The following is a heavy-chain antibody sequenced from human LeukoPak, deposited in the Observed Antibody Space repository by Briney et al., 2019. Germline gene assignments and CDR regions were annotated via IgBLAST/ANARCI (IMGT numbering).Heavy chain of an antibody. J-gene: IGHJ3*02. CDR2: IWYDGSNK. CDR1: GFTFSSYG. D-gene: IGHD1-1*01. CDR3: ARDPTGTGDAFDI. Sequence: PGGSLRLSCAASGFTFSSYGMHWVRQAPGKGLEWVAVIWYDGSNKYYADSVKGRFTISKDNPKNTMYLQMTSLRAEDTAVYYCARDPTGTGDAFDIWAKGQWSPSLQ. V-gene: IGHV3-33*01.